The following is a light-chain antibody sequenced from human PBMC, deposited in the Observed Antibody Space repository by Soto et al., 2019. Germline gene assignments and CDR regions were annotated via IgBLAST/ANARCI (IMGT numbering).Light chain of an antibody. J-gene: IGKJ2*01. V-gene: IGKV1-5*03. Sequence: DIQMTQSPSTLSASVGDRVTITCRASQSILSYLAWYQQKPGKAPKLLIYMASNLESAVPSRFSGSGFGTEFTLTISSLQHDYFATYSCQHRSTYQYTFGQGSNLEIK. CDR1: QSILSY. CDR3: QHRSTYQYT. CDR2: MAS.